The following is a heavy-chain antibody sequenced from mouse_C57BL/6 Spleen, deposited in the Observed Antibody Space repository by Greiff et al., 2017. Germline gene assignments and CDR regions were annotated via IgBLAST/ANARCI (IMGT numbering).Heavy chain of an antibody. V-gene: IGHV5-16*01. CDR1: GFTFSDYY. Sequence: EVHLVESEGGLVQPGRSMKLSCTASGFTFSDYYMAWVRQVPEKGLEWVANINYDGSSTYYLDSLKSRFIISRDNAKNILYLQMSSLKSEDTATYYCARENYGSSYDYWGQGTTLTVSS. CDR3: ARENYGSSYDY. J-gene: IGHJ2*01. CDR2: INYDGSST. D-gene: IGHD1-1*01.